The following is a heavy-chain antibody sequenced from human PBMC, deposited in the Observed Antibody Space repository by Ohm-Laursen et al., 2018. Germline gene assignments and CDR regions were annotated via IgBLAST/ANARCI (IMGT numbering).Heavy chain of an antibody. D-gene: IGHD3-10*01. CDR3: AKGLSGGTGHGNWFDP. J-gene: IGHJ5*02. CDR2: ISGSSDGT. CDR1: GFTFVNYA. V-gene: IGHV3-23*01. Sequence: SLRLSCAASGFTFVNYAMSWVRQAPGKGLEWVSTISGSSDGTYYADSVKGRFTISRDNSKNTLYLQMNSLSVEDTAVYYCAKGLSGGTGHGNWFDPWGQGTLVSVSS.